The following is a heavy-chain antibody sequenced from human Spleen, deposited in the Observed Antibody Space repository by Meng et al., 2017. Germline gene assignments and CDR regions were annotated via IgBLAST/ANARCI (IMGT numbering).Heavy chain of an antibody. CDR2: ISYDGSNK. V-gene: IGHV3-30*04. Sequence: GESLKISCAASGFTFSSYAMHWVRQAPGKGLEWVAVISYDGSNKYYADSVKGRFTISRDNSKNTLYLQMNSLRAEDTAVYYCARDLQEHRGIVVVPAAIPDYWGQGTLVTVSS. D-gene: IGHD2-2*01. J-gene: IGHJ4*02. CDR1: GFTFSSYA. CDR3: ARDLQEHRGIVVVPAAIPDY.